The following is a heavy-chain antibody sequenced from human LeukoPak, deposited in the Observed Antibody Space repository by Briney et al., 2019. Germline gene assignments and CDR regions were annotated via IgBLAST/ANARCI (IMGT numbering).Heavy chain of an antibody. D-gene: IGHD6-19*01. CDR3: ATDAAGIAVAGTNFVFDY. V-gene: IGHV1-24*01. CDR1: GYTLTELS. Sequence: ASVKVSCXVSGYTLTELSMHWVRLAPGKGLEWMGGFEPEDGETIYAQKFQGRVTMTEDTSTDTAYMELSSLRSEDTAVYYCATDAAGIAVAGTNFVFDYWGQGTLVTVSS. CDR2: FEPEDGET. J-gene: IGHJ4*02.